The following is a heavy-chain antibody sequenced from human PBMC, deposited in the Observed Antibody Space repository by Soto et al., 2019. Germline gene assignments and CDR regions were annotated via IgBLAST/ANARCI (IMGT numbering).Heavy chain of an antibody. CDR2: VIPIFGTA. CDR1: GGTFSSYA. Sequence: SVKVSCKASGGTFSSYAISWVRQAPGQGLEWMGGVIPIFGTANYAQKFQGRVTITADESTSTAYMELSRRTPEDTAVYYCARAEMSKFDIVTGYLAKTLYDYYGMDVWGQGTSVTVPS. V-gene: IGHV1-69*13. J-gene: IGHJ6*02. CDR3: ARAEMSKFDIVTGYLAKTLYDYYGMDV. D-gene: IGHD3-9*01.